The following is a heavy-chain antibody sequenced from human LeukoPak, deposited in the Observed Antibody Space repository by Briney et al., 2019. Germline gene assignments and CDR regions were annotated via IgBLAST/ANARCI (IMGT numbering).Heavy chain of an antibody. Sequence: SQTLSLTCTVSGGSISSGDYYWRWIRQPPGKGLEWIGYIYYSGSTYYNPSLKSRVTISVDTSKNQFSLKLSSVTAADTAVYYCARDHTVRGAWDYWGQGTLVTVSS. CDR1: GGSISSGDYY. V-gene: IGHV4-30-4*01. CDR3: ARDHTVRGAWDY. J-gene: IGHJ4*02. CDR2: IYYSGST. D-gene: IGHD4-17*01.